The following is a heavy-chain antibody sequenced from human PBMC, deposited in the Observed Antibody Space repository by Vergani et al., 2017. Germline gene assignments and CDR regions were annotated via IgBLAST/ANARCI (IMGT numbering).Heavy chain of an antibody. V-gene: IGHV4-59*01. CDR3: ARDRLYYDFWSGYQYGMDV. Sequence: QVQLQESGPGLVKPSETLSLTCTVSGGSISSYYWSWIRQPPGKGLEWIGYIYYSGSTNYNPSLKSLFTISVDTSKNHFSLKLSSVTAADTAVYYCARDRLYYDFWSGYQYGMDVWGQGTTVTVSS. CDR2: IYYSGST. D-gene: IGHD3-3*01. CDR1: GGSISSYY. J-gene: IGHJ6*02.